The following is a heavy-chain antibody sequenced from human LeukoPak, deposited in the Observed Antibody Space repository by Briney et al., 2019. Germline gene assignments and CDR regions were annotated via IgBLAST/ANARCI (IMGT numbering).Heavy chain of an antibody. Sequence: ASVKVSCKASGYIFTGYHIHWVRQAPGQGLEWMGWINPNSDGTDYAQKFQGRVTMTRDTSISTAYMELSRLRSDDTAVYYCARVPLTGTPGTNYYYYGMDVWGQGTTVTVSS. CDR1: GYIFTGYH. CDR3: ARVPLTGTPGTNYYYYGMDV. J-gene: IGHJ6*02. CDR2: INPNSDGT. D-gene: IGHD1-7*01. V-gene: IGHV1-2*02.